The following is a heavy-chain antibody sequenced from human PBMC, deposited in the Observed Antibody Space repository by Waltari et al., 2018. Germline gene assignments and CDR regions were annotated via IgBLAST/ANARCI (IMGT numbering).Heavy chain of an antibody. J-gene: IGHJ4*02. CDR3: ASMNIVATIGGFPGVVPFDY. D-gene: IGHD5-12*01. CDR1: GYSISSGYY. V-gene: IGHV4-38-2*01. Sequence: QVQLQESGPGLVKPSETLSLTCAVSGYSISSGYYWGWIRQPPGKGLEWIGSIYHSGGTYSNPSLKSRVTISVDTSKNQFSLKLSSVTAADTAVYYCASMNIVATIGGFPGVVPFDYWGQGTLVTVSS. CDR2: IYHSGGT.